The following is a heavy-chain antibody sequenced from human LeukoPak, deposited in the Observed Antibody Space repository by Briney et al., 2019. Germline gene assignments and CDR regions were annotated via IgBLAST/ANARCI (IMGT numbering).Heavy chain of an antibody. Sequence: GGSLRLSCAASGFTFSAYGMHWVRHAPVKGLEWVAFIRYDGSNKYYPDSVSGLFTVSRDSSKNTVYLQMNSLRPEDTAVYYCARDGKPMTSTKFDYWGQGTLVTVSS. V-gene: IGHV3-30*02. CDR2: IRYDGSNK. D-gene: IGHD1-1*01. J-gene: IGHJ4*02. CDR3: ARDGKPMTSTKFDY. CDR1: GFTFSAYG.